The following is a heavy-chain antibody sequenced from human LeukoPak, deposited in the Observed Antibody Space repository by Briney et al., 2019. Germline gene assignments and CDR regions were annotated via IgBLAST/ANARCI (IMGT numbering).Heavy chain of an antibody. CDR1: GGSISSYY. CDR3: ARGGLSSSGWYGGGYYYYMDV. V-gene: IGHV4-59*01. J-gene: IGHJ6*03. D-gene: IGHD6-19*01. Sequence: SETLSLTCTVSGGSISSYYWSWIRQPPGKGLEWIGYIYYSGSTNYNPSLKSRVTISVDTSKNQFSLKLSSVTAADTAVYYCARGGLSSSGWYGGGYYYYMDVWGKGTTVTVSS. CDR2: IYYSGST.